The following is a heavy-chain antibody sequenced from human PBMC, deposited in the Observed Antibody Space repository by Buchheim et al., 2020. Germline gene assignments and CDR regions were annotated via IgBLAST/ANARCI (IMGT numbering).Heavy chain of an antibody. CDR1: GGSFSAYY. V-gene: IGHV4-34*01. CDR2: INHSGST. CDR3: ATSRRRPGIAAAGIGYMDV. J-gene: IGHJ6*03. D-gene: IGHD6-13*01. Sequence: QVQLQQWGAGLLKPSETLSLTCAVYGGSFSAYYWSWFRQPPGKGLEWIGEINHSGSTNYNPSLKSRVTISAETSKNQFPLKLSSVTAADTAVYYCATSRRRPGIAAAGIGYMDVWGKGTT.